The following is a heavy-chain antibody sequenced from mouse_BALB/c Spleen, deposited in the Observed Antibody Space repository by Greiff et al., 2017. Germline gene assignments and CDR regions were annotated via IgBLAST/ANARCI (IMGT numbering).Heavy chain of an antibody. J-gene: IGHJ3*01. CDR1: GFNIKDTY. CDR3: ARGGNYDWFAY. D-gene: IGHD2-1*01. V-gene: IGHV14-3*02. Sequence: EVQLQQSGAELVKPGASVKLSCTASGFNIKDTYMHWVKQRPEQGLEWIGRIVPANGNTKYDPKFQGKATITAETSSNTAYLQLSSLTSEDTAVYYCARGGNYDWFAYWGQGTLVTVSA. CDR2: IVPANGNT.